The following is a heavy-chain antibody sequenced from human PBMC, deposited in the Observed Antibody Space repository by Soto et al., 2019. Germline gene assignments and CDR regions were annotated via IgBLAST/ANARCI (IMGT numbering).Heavy chain of an antibody. CDR3: ARGALTIFGVVESFDY. Sequence: QVQLVQSGAEVKKPGSSVKVSCKASGGTFSSYAISWVRQAPGQGLEWMGGIIPIFGTANYAQKFQGRVTITAEKATSTAYMELSSLRSEDTAVYYCARGALTIFGVVESFDYWGQGTLVTVSS. J-gene: IGHJ4*02. CDR1: GGTFSSYA. CDR2: IIPIFGTA. V-gene: IGHV1-69*06. D-gene: IGHD3-3*01.